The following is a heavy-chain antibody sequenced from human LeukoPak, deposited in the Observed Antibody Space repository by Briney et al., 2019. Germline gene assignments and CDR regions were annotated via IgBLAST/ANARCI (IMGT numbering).Heavy chain of an antibody. CDR3: ARSPATSWSNFDY. J-gene: IGHJ4*02. Sequence: SETLSLACAVYVESFSDHYWTWIRQPPGKGLEWIGEIHHSGSTTYRLSFKSRVTISVDRSKNQFSLKLTSVTAADTAVYYCARSPATSWSNFDYWGQGSLVTVSS. V-gene: IGHV4-34*01. CDR1: VESFSDHY. D-gene: IGHD2-2*01. CDR2: IHHSGST.